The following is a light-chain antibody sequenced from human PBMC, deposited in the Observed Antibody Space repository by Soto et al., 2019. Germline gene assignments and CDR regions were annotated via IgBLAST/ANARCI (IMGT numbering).Light chain of an antibody. V-gene: IGKV3-11*01. CDR2: DAS. CDR3: QQRSNWPLT. CDR1: QSVSSY. Sequence: EIVLTQSPATLSLSPGXRATLSCRASQSVSSYFAWYQQKPGQAPRLLIYDASNRATGIPARFSGSGSGTDFTLTIRSLEPEDFAVYYCQQRSNWPLTFGGGTKV. J-gene: IGKJ4*01.